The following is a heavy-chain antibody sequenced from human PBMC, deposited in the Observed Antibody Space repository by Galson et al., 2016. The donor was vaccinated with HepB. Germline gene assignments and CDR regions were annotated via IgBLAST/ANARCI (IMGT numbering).Heavy chain of an antibody. J-gene: IGHJ4*02. D-gene: IGHD6-19*01. CDR3: AKARSRYGSDCIDY. V-gene: IGHV3-23*01. CDR1: GFAFSNYA. Sequence: SLRLSCAASGFAFSNYAMTWVRQIPGRRLEWVAGTSSSANSIYYADSVKGRFTISRDNSNNTLYLQVTSLRAEDTAVYYCAKARSRYGSDCIDYWGQGALVTVSS. CDR2: TSSSANSI.